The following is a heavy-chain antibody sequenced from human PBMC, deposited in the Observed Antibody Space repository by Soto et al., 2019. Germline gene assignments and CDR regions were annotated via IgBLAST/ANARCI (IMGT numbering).Heavy chain of an antibody. CDR3: PTAGWGHMSTWFET. CDR2: IYSGGSI. Sequence: ELWLRRSCSPCGISVRSYYLSYVYQAPGKGMAVVSVIYSGGSIYYVDSVMGRVTISRYYCKYTLYLQMYRLIIEDTAVYYCPTAGWGHMSTWFETWCPGALL. D-gene: IGHD3-16*01. CDR1: GISVRSYY. V-gene: IGHV3-53*01. J-gene: IGHJ5*02.